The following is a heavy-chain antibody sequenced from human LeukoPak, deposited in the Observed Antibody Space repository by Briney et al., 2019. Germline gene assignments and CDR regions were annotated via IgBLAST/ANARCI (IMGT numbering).Heavy chain of an antibody. CDR1: GFTFSDCY. J-gene: IGHJ6*03. CDR3: ARAGLYYYMDV. V-gene: IGHV3-11*04. Sequence: GGSLRLSCAASGFTFSDCYMSRIRQAPGKGLEWVSYISSSGSTIYYADSVKGRFTISRDNAKNSLYLQMNSLRAEDTAVYYCARAGLYYYMDVWGKGTTVTVSS. CDR2: ISSSGSTI.